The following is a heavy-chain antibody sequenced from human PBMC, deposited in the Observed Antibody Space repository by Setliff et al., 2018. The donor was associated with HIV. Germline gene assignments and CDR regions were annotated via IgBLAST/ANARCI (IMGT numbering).Heavy chain of an antibody. V-gene: IGHV1-3*01. Sequence: ASVKVSCKASGYTFTSYAMHWVRQAPGQRLEWMGWINAGNGDTKYSQKFQGRVTITRDTSASTAYMELSSLRSEDTAVYYCARGFSVYSSSDPLLNWFDPWGQGTLVTVSS. D-gene: IGHD6-6*01. J-gene: IGHJ5*02. CDR2: INAGNGDT. CDR3: ARGFSVYSSSDPLLNWFDP. CDR1: GYTFTSYA.